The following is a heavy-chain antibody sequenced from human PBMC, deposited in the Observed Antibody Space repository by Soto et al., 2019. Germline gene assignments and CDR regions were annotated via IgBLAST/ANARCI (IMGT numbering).Heavy chain of an antibody. CDR2: INPNSGGT. CDR3: ARDFGSYWFDY. Sequence: EASVKVSCKASGYTFTNYHIHWVRQAPGQGLEWMGWINPNSGGTKYAQKFQGWVTMTRDTSIRTAYMELSGLKSDDTAVYYCARDFGSYWFDYWGQGTLVTVSS. D-gene: IGHD3-10*01. J-gene: IGHJ4*02. V-gene: IGHV1-2*04. CDR1: GYTFTNYH.